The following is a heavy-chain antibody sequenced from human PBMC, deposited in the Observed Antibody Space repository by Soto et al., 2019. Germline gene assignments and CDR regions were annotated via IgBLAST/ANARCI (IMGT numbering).Heavy chain of an antibody. V-gene: IGHV4-39*01. CDR1: VGSISSTSYY. Sequence: SQTLSLTCTVSVGSISSTSYYLGGIRQPPGKGLEWIGSIYYSGRTYYNPSLNSRVTISVDTSKNQFSLKLSSVTAADTAVYHRARQCLEWKNWFDPWGQGTLVTVSS. D-gene: IGHD3-3*01. CDR2: IYYSGRT. J-gene: IGHJ5*02. CDR3: ARQCLEWKNWFDP.